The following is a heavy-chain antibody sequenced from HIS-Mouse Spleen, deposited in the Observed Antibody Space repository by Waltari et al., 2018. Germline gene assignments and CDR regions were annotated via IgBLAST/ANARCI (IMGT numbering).Heavy chain of an antibody. J-gene: IGHJ4*02. D-gene: IGHD6-13*01. Sequence: EVQLVESGGGLIQPGGSLRLSCAASGFTVSSNYMSWVRQAPGKGLGWVSVIYSGGSTYYADSVKGRFTISRDNSKNTLYLQMNSLRAEDTAVYYCARVTAAAGTGYFDYWGQGTLVTVSS. CDR1: GFTVSSNY. V-gene: IGHV3-53*01. CDR2: IYSGGST. CDR3: ARVTAAAGTGYFDY.